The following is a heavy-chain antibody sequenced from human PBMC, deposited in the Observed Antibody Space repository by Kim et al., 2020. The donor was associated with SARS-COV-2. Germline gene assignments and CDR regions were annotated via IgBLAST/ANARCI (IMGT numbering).Heavy chain of an antibody. V-gene: IGHV1-18*01. CDR2: ISAYNGNT. Sequence: ASVKVSCKASGYTFTSYGISWVRQAPGQGLEWMGWISAYNGNTNYAQKLQGRVTMTTDTSTSTAYMELRSLRSDDTAVYYCARDPLTYYYDSSGSRWDAFDIRGQGTMVTVSS. CDR3: ARDPLTYYYDSSGSRWDAFDI. CDR1: GYTFTSYG. D-gene: IGHD3-22*01. J-gene: IGHJ3*02.